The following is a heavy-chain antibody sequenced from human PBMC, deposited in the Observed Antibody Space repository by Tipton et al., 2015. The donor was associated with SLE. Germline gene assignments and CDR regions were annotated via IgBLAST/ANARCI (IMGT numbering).Heavy chain of an antibody. D-gene: IGHD6-13*01. J-gene: IGHJ4*02. CDR1: GGSISSYY. Sequence: TLSLTCTVSGGSISSYYWSWIRQPPGKGLEWIGYIYTSGSTNYNPSLKRRVTISVDTSKNQFSLKLSSVTAADTAVYYCARDKEGYSSSWYYFDYWGQGTLVTVSS. CDR3: ARDKEGYSSSWYYFDY. V-gene: IGHV4-4*08. CDR2: IYTSGST.